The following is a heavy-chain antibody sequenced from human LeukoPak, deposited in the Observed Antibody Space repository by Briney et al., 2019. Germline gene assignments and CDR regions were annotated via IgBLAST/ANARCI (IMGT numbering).Heavy chain of an antibody. D-gene: IGHD5-12*01. CDR3: VKRGDSGYGDY. V-gene: IGHV3-64*03. J-gene: IGHJ4*02. Sequence: PGGSLRLSCSVSGFTFSNNAMHWVRQAPGKGLEYASAISTNGGAAYYTDSVKGRFTISRDNSKNTLYLQMSSLRTEDTAVYYCVKRGDSGYGDYWGQGTLVTVSS. CDR2: ISTNGGAA. CDR1: GFTFSNNA.